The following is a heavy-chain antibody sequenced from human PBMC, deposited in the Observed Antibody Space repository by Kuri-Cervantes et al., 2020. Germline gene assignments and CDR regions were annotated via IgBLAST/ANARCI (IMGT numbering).Heavy chain of an antibody. D-gene: IGHD2-2*01. Sequence: GESLKISCAASGFTFSDYYMSWIHQAPGKGLEWVSYISSSGSTIYYADSVKGRFTISRDNAKNSLYLQMNSLRAEDTAVYYCARDCSSTSCYYYYYGMDVWGQGTTVTVSS. J-gene: IGHJ6*02. CDR2: ISSSGSTI. V-gene: IGHV3-11*01. CDR1: GFTFSDYY. CDR3: ARDCSSTSCYYYYYGMDV.